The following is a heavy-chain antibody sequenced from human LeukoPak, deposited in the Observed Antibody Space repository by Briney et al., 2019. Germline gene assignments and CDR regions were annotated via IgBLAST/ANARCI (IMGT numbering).Heavy chain of an antibody. J-gene: IGHJ5*02. CDR3: AGGPSSSSWSRFDP. V-gene: IGHV3-48*02. CDR1: GFTVNSYN. D-gene: IGHD6-13*01. CDR2: ISSSGTK. Sequence: GGSLRLSCSASGFTVNSYNMNWVRQAPGKGLEWVSCISSSGTKYYADSVKGRFTTSRDNGKSSLFLEMNSLRDEDTAVYYCAGGPSSSSWSRFDPWGQGTLVTVSS.